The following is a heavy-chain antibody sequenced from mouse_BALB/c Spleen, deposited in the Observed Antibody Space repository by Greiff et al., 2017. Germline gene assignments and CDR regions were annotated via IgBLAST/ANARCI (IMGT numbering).Heavy chain of an antibody. D-gene: IGHD2-14*01. J-gene: IGHJ3*01. CDR3: ARERAYYRYDAWFAY. CDR1: GFAFSSYD. V-gene: IGHV5-12-1*01. CDR2: ISSGGGST. Sequence: DVMLVESGGGLVKPGGSLKLSCEASGFAFSSYDMSWVRQTPEKRLEWVAYISSGGGSTYYPDTVKGRFTIARDNAKNTLYLQMSSLKSEDTAMYYCARERAYYRYDAWFAYWGQGTLVTVSA.